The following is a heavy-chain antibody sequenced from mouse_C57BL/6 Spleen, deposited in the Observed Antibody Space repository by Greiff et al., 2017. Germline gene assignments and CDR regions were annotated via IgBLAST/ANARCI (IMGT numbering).Heavy chain of an antibody. CDR2: ISSGSSTI. CDR3: ARGIYDGYPFAY. D-gene: IGHD2-3*01. Sequence: EVKLMESGGGLVRPGGSLKLSCAASGFPFSDYGMHWVRQAPEKGLEWVAYISSGSSTIYYADTVKGRFTISRDNAKNTLFLQMTSLRSEDTAMYYCARGIYDGYPFAYWGQGTLVTVSA. J-gene: IGHJ3*01. CDR1: GFPFSDYG. V-gene: IGHV5-17*01.